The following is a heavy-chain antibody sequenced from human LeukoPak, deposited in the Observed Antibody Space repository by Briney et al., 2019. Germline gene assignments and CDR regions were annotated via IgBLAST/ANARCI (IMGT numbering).Heavy chain of an antibody. D-gene: IGHD2-15*01. CDR1: GYTFTSYD. V-gene: IGHV1-8*03. CDR2: MNPNSGNT. CDR3: ARATRAWSGYYYYYMDV. J-gene: IGHJ6*03. Sequence: ASVKASCTASGYTFTSYDIHWVRQATGQGLEWMGWMNPNSGNTGYAQKFQGRVTITRNTSISTAYMELSSLRSEDTAVYYCARATRAWSGYYYYYMDVWGKGTTVTVSS.